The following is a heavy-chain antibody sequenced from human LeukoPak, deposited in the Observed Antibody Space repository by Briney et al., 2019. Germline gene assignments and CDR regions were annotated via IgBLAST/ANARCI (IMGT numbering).Heavy chain of an antibody. V-gene: IGHV2-5*02. CDR3: AQTYRRSGSLYYFDY. CDR2: IYWDDDK. CDR1: GFSLSTRGLG. Sequence: SGPTLVNPTQTLTLTCTFSGFSLSTRGLGVGWIRQPPGKALEWLALIYWDDDKRYSPSLKSRLTITKDTSKNQVVLTMTSLDPVDTATYYCAQTYRRSGSLYYFDYWGQGTLVTVSS. D-gene: IGHD1-26*01. J-gene: IGHJ4*02.